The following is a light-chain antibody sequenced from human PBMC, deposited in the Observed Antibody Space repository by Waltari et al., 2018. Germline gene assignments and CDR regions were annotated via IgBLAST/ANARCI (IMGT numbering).Light chain of an antibody. CDR1: SSNIGSNT. Sequence: QSVLTQPPSVSGTPGQRVTIPCSGGSSNIGSNTVNWYHQVAGTAPRLFSYSTDQRPPGVPDRFSGSKSGTSASLAISGLQSEDEADYYCTSWDGGLNGWVFGGGTKLTVL. CDR3: TSWDGGLNGWV. V-gene: IGLV1-44*01. J-gene: IGLJ3*02. CDR2: STD.